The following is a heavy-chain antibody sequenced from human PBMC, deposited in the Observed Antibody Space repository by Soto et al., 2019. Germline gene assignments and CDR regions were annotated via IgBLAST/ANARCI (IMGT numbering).Heavy chain of an antibody. CDR3: ARARYYDSSGYYY. CDR2: INHSGST. Sequence: SETLSLTCAVYGGSFSGYYWIWIRQPPGKGLEWIGEINHSGSTNYNPSLKSRVTISVDTSKNQFSLKLSSVTAADTAVYYCARARYYDSSGYYYWGQGTLVTVSS. J-gene: IGHJ4*02. D-gene: IGHD3-22*01. CDR1: GGSFSGYY. V-gene: IGHV4-34*01.